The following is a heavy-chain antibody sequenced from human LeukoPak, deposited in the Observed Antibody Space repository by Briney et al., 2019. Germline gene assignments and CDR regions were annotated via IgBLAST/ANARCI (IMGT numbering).Heavy chain of an antibody. J-gene: IGHJ4*02. D-gene: IGHD4-17*01. V-gene: IGHV4-34*01. CDR1: GGSFSGYY. CDR3: ARGGYGDHFDY. CDR2: INHSGST. Sequence: SETLSLTCAVYGGSFSGYYWSWIRQPPGKGLEWIGEINHSGSTNHNPSLKSRVTISVDTSKNQFSLKLSSVTAADTAVYYCARGGYGDHFDYWGQGTLVTVSS.